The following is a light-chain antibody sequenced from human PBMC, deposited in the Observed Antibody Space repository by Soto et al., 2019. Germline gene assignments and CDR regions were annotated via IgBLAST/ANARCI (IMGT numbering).Light chain of an antibody. V-gene: IGLV2-14*01. CDR3: SSYTSSSTPLV. J-gene: IGLJ3*02. CDR2: DVT. CDR1: SSDVGGYNY. Sequence: QSVLTQPASVSGSPGQSITISCTGTSSDVGGYNYVSWYQQHPGKAPKLMIYDVTNRPSGVSNRFSGSKSGNTASLTISGLEAEEEADYYCSSYTSSSTPLVFGGGTQLTVL.